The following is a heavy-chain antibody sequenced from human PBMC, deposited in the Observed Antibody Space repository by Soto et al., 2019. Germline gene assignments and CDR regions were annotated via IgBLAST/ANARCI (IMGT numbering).Heavy chain of an antibody. D-gene: IGHD3-3*01. V-gene: IGHV4-31*03. Sequence: QVQLQESGPGLVKPSQTLSLTCTVSGGSISSGDYYWSWIRQHPGKGLEWIGYIYYSGSTYYNPSLKSRVTISVHTSKNQFPLKPSSVTAADTAVYYCARWWSGSRQGFDPWGQGTLVTVSS. CDR2: IYYSGST. CDR1: GGSISSGDYY. CDR3: ARWWSGSRQGFDP. J-gene: IGHJ5*02.